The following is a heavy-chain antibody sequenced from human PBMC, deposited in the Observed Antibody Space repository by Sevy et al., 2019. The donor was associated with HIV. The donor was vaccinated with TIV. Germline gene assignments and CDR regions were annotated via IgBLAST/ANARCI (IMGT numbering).Heavy chain of an antibody. J-gene: IGHJ4*02. CDR3: AHETFGRFES. CDR2: IKADGSDK. CDR1: GLTFSAIW. D-gene: IGHD3-16*01. Sequence: QLGGPLRPPCPPSGLTFSAIWRNWVRQAPGKGLEWVANIKADGSDKPYVDSVEGRFTISRDNAKNLLFLQMNSLRVEDTAVYYCAHETFGRFESWGQGTLVTVSS. V-gene: IGHV3-7*01.